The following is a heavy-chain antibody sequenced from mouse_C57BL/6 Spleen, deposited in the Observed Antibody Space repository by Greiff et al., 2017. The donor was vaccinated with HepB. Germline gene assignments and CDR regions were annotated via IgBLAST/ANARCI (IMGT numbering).Heavy chain of an antibody. CDR1: GYSFTGYY. Sequence: EVQLQQSGPELVKPGASVKISCKASGYSFTGYYMNWVKQSPEKSLEWIGEINPSTGGTTYNQKFKAKATLTVDKSSSTAYMQLKSLTSEDSAVYYCARRRDYGSPWYFDVWGTGTTVTVSS. CDR3: ARRRDYGSPWYFDV. J-gene: IGHJ1*03. CDR2: INPSTGGT. V-gene: IGHV1-42*01. D-gene: IGHD1-1*01.